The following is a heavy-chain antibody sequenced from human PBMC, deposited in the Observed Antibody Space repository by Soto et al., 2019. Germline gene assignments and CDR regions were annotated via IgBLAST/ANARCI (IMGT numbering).Heavy chain of an antibody. J-gene: IGHJ4*02. D-gene: IGHD3-10*01. Sequence: GESLKISCQVSGYSFTKYWISWVRQVPGKGFEWMGRIDPADSYTNYSPSFQGHVTMSVDKSTNTAYLQWTSLRALDSATYFCFRPPYGTGSSDKSDYWGQGTLVTVSS. V-gene: IGHV5-10-1*01. CDR1: GYSFTKYW. CDR2: IDPADSYT. CDR3: FRPPYGTGSSDKSDY.